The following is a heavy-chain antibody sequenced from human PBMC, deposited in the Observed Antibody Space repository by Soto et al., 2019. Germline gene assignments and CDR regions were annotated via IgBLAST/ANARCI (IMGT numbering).Heavy chain of an antibody. V-gene: IGHV3-30*18. CDR1: GFTFSSYG. Sequence: GSLRLSCAASGFTFSSYGMHWVRQAPGKGLEWVAVISYDGSNKYYADSVKGRFTISRDNSKNTLYLQMNSLRAEDTAVYYCAKDLSHYGMDVWGQGTTVTVSS. CDR2: ISYDGSNK. J-gene: IGHJ6*02. CDR3: AKDLSHYGMDV.